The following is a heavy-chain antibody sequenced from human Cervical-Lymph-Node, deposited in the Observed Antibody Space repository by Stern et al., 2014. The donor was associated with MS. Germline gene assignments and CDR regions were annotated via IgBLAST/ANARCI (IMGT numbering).Heavy chain of an antibody. V-gene: IGHV5-51*01. D-gene: IGHD1-1*01. CDR1: GYTFTNNW. J-gene: IGHJ6*02. CDR3: ARHPPRRKWDDPNYGMDV. Sequence: EVQLVQSGAEVKKPGESLKISCKGSGYTFTNNWIAWVRQMPGKGLEWMGIIYPDASDIRYSPSLQGQVTISADKSIRNAYLQWSSLKAADSAVYYCARHPPRRKWDDPNYGMDVWGQGTTVTVSS. CDR2: IYPDASDI.